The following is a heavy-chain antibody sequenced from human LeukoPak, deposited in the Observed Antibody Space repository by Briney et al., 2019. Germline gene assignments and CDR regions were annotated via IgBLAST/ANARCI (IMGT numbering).Heavy chain of an antibody. D-gene: IGHD6-6*01. CDR1: GFTFISYE. J-gene: IGHJ4*02. CDR3: ARAGSNSDY. V-gene: IGHV3-48*03. CDR2: ISTGGETV. Sequence: PGGSLRLSCAVSGFTFISYEMNWVRQAPGKGLEWVSYISTGGETVYYADSVKGRFTISRDNAKDSLFLQMNSLRADDTAIYYCARAGSNSDYWGQGTLVTVSS.